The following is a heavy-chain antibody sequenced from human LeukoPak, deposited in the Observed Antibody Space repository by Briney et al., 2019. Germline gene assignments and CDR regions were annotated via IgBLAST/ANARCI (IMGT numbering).Heavy chain of an antibody. CDR2: ISSSSSTI. D-gene: IGHD2-2*01. V-gene: IGHV3-48*04. CDR3: ARGLLRYCSSTSCSEYFDY. CDR1: GFTVSSNY. J-gene: IGHJ4*02. Sequence: PGGSLRLSCAASGFTVSSNYMSWVRQAPGKGLEWVSYISSSSSTIYYADSVKGRFTISRDNAKNSLYLQMNSLRAEDTAVYYCARGLLRYCSSTSCSEYFDYWGQGTLVTVS.